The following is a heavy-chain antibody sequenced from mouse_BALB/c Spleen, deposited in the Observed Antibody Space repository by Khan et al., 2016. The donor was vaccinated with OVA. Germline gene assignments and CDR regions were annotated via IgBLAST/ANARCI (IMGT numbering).Heavy chain of an antibody. Sequence: EVELVESGGGLVQPGGSLKLSCATSGFTFSDYYMYWVRQTPEKRLEWVAYISNRGSTTYYPDTVRGRFTISRDNAKNTLYLQMSRLKSEDTAMYSCAREGDDGGLAYWGQGTLVTVSA. CDR1: GFTFSDYY. D-gene: IGHD2-3*01. J-gene: IGHJ3*01. CDR2: ISNRGSTT. CDR3: AREGDDGGLAY. V-gene: IGHV5-12*02.